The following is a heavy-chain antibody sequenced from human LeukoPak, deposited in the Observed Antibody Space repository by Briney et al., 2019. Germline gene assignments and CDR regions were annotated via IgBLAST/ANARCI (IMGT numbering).Heavy chain of an antibody. Sequence: GGSMRLSCAASGFTFYRYGMHWLRQAPGKGLEGLAVIWYDGSNKYYADSVKGRFTISRDNSKNTLYLQMSILRAEDTAVYYCAKDDGNSAFYYWCQGTLVTVSS. CDR1: GFTFYRYG. CDR3: AKDDGNSAFYY. D-gene: IGHD4-23*01. V-gene: IGHV3-33*06. J-gene: IGHJ4*02. CDR2: IWYDGSNK.